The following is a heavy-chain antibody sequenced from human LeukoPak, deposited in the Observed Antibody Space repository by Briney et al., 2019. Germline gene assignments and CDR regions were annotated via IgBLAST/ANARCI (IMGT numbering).Heavy chain of an antibody. CDR3: VYYYGSGSVEY. Sequence: SETLSLTCTVSGGSITSSNYYWGWIRQPLGKGLEWIGGFYYSGSTNYNPPLKSRVTISVDTSKNQFSLKLSSVTAADTAVYYCVYYYGSGSVEYWGQGTLVTVSS. V-gene: IGHV4-39*01. D-gene: IGHD3-10*01. CDR2: FYYSGST. J-gene: IGHJ4*02. CDR1: GGSITSSNYY.